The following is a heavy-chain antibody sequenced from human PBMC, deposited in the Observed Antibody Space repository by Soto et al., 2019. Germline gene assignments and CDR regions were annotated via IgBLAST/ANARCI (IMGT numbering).Heavy chain of an antibody. Sequence: VGSLRLSCAASGFTFSSYGMHWVRQAPGKGLEWVAVISYDGSNKYYADSVKGRFTISRDNSKNTLYLQMNSLRAEDTAVYYCAKGGDYAYFGMDVWGQGTTVTVSS. CDR3: AKGGDYAYFGMDV. CDR1: GFTFSSYG. CDR2: ISYDGSNK. V-gene: IGHV3-30*18. J-gene: IGHJ6*02.